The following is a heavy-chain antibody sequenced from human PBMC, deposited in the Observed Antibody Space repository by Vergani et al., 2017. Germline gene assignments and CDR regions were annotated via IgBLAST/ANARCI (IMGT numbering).Heavy chain of an antibody. J-gene: IGHJ4*02. D-gene: IGHD1-1*01. CDR3: ARHTTYTDS. CDR1: EYSFGNYW. CDR2: IYPADSDT. V-gene: IGHV5-51*01. Sequence: EVELVQSGPEMRTPGESLKISCKGSEYSFGNYWIGWVRQMPGKGLEWMGIIYPADSDTRYSPSFQGQVTISADKSISTAFLQWDSLKASDTALYYCARHTTYTDSWGQGPLVTVSS.